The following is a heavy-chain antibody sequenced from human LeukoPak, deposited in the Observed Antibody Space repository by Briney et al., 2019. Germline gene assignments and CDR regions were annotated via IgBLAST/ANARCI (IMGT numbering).Heavy chain of an antibody. V-gene: IGHV4-59*12. Sequence: SETLSLTCTVSGGSISSYYWSWIRQPPGKGLEWIGYIYYSGDTTYNPSLKGRVTISVDTSKNQFSLKMTSVTAADTAVYYCSSSGGHSGESFDYWGQGTLVTVSS. CDR1: GGSISSYY. D-gene: IGHD4-23*01. CDR3: SSSGGHSGESFDY. J-gene: IGHJ4*02. CDR2: IYYSGDT.